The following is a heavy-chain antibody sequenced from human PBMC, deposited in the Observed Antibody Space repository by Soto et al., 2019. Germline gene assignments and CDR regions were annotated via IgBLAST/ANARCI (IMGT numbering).Heavy chain of an antibody. CDR1: GDSVSSNSAA. CDR2: TYYRSKWKY. D-gene: IGHD4-17*01. Sequence: QVQLQQSGPGLVKPSQTLSLTCVISGDSVSSNSAAWNWIRQSSSRGLEWLGRTYYRSKWKYDYAVSVKSRITFNPDTSKNQFSLQLNSVTPEDTAVYYCARDCHYNDYVPYDFWGQGSLVTVSS. J-gene: IGHJ4*02. CDR3: ARDCHYNDYVPYDF. V-gene: IGHV6-1*01.